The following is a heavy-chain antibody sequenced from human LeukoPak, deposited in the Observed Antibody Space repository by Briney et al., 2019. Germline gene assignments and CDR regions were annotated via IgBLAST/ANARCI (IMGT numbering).Heavy chain of an antibody. CDR2: VDPEDGET. Sequence: GASVKVSCKASGYTFTGYHIHWVQQAPGKGLEWMGLVDPEDGETIYAEKFQGRVTITADTSTDTAYMELSSLRSEDTAVYYCATLSSPRPYYFDYWGQGTLVTVSS. CDR1: GYTFTGYH. V-gene: IGHV1-69-2*01. J-gene: IGHJ4*02. CDR3: ATLSSPRPYYFDY. D-gene: IGHD6-13*01.